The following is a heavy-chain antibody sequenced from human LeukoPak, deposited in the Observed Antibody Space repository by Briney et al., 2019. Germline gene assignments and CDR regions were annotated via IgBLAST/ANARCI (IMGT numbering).Heavy chain of an antibody. V-gene: IGHV1-46*01. D-gene: IGHD3-3*01. CDR1: GGTFSSYA. CDR3: ARDQAAIFGVVTPFDY. Sequence: GASVKVSCKASGGTFSSYAISWVRQAPGQGLEWMGIINPSGGSTSYAQKFQGRVTMTRDTSTSTVYMELSSLRSEDTAVYYCARDQAAIFGVVTPFDYWGQGTLVTVSS. J-gene: IGHJ4*02. CDR2: INPSGGST.